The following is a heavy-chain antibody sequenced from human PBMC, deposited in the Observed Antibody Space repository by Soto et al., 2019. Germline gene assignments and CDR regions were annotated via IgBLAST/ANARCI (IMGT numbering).Heavy chain of an antibody. J-gene: IGHJ4*02. D-gene: IGHD1-7*01. CDR3: AKNQERELPRVIDF. CDR2: MSGSSSTT. CDR1: GLTFSNYA. V-gene: IGHV3-23*01. Sequence: GGSLRLSCAPSGLTFSNYAMSWVRQAPGGGLEWVSSMSGSSSTTYYADSVRGRFTISRDRSKNTLYLQMSSLRAEDTALYYCAKNQERELPRVIDFWGQGTLVTVSS.